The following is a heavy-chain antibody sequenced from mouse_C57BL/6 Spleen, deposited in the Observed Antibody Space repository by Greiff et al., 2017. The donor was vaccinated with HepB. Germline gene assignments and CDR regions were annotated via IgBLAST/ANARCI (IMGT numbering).Heavy chain of an antibody. CDR2: IDPSDSYT. CDR1: GYTFTSYW. J-gene: IGHJ3*01. V-gene: IGHV1-69*01. CDR3: ARSGDSSGSFAY. Sequence: QVQLQQPGAELVMPGASVKLSCKASGYTFTSYWMHWVKQRPGQGLEWIGEIDPSDSYTNYNQKFKGKSTLTVDKSSSTAYMQLSSLTSEDSAVYYCARSGDSSGSFAYWGQGTLVTVSA. D-gene: IGHD3-2*02.